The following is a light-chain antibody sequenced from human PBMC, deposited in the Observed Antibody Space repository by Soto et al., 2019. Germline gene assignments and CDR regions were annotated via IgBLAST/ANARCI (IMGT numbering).Light chain of an antibody. V-gene: IGKV1-5*03. Sequence: DIQMTQSPSTLSASVGDRVTITCRARQSISSCLAWYQQKPGKAPKLLIYKASSLESGVPSRFSGSGSGTEFTITICSLQPDEFVTYCCQQYNSFLLTFGGGTNGAIK. CDR1: QSISSC. CDR3: QQYNSFLLT. CDR2: KAS. J-gene: IGKJ4*01.